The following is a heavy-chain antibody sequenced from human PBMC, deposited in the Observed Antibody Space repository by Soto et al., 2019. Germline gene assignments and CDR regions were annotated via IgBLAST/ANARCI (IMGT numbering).Heavy chain of an antibody. J-gene: IGHJ6*03. Sequence: EMQLVESGGGLVQPGGSLRLSCAASGFPFRSNWMLWVRQVPGKEMVWVSRVSGDGTITTYADSFKGRFTTSRDNAKNTLYLQVNSLRAEDTAVYFCARGAAHNSFFMDVWGKGTTVIVSS. V-gene: IGHV3-74*01. D-gene: IGHD6-13*01. CDR2: VSGDGTIT. CDR3: ARGAAHNSFFMDV. CDR1: GFPFRSNW.